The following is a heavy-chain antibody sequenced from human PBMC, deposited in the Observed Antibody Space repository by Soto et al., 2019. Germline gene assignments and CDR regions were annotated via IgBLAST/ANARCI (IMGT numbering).Heavy chain of an antibody. CDR2: ISSSSSYT. J-gene: IGHJ4*02. Sequence: PGGSLRLSCAASGFTFSDYSMSWIRQAPGTGLEWLSYISSSSSYTNYADSEKGRFTISRDNAKNSLYLQMNSLRAEDTAVYYCARSNPVYSMVRGVIDQDYYFDYWGQGTLVTVSS. D-gene: IGHD3-10*01. V-gene: IGHV3-11*06. CDR1: GFTFSDYS. CDR3: ARSNPVYSMVRGVIDQDYYFDY.